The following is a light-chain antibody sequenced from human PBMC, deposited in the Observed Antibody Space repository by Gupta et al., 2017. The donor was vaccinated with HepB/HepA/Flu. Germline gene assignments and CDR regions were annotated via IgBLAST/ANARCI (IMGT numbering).Light chain of an antibody. CDR2: WAS. CDR3: QQYYNTLIT. J-gene: IGKJ5*01. V-gene: IGKV4-1*01. CDR1: QSVLYTSNNKNY. Sequence: IVMSQSPDSLAVPLGEWATINCKATQSVLYTSNNKNYLARYQQKPGQPQKLRIYWASTRESGVPDRVSGSGSGTDVTRPFSSLQAEDGAVYYGQQYYNTLITFGQGTRLEIK.